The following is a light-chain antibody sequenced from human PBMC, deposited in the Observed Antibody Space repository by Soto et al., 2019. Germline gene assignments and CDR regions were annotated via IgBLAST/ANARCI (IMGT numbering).Light chain of an antibody. CDR3: SSFTSSDTLVV. V-gene: IGLV2-14*03. CDR1: SSDVGGYNF. Sequence: QSALTQPASVSGSPGQSITISCTGTSSDVGGYNFVSWYQHHPAKAPKLMIYDVSNRPSGVSNRFSGSKSGNTASLTISGLQAEDEAHYYCSSFTSSDTLVVFGGGTKL. J-gene: IGLJ2*01. CDR2: DVS.